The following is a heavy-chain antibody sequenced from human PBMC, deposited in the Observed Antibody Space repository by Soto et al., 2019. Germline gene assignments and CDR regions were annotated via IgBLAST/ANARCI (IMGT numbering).Heavy chain of an antibody. V-gene: IGHV1-18*01. Sequence: QVQLVQSAAEVKNPGASVKVSCKASGYTFTKYGIGWVRQAPGQGLEWMGWISGYNGNTNYAQNLQGRVTMTTDTSTSKGYMELRGLRSDDTAVYYCAREVASAGGEYDYWGQGTLVTVSS. J-gene: IGHJ4*02. D-gene: IGHD6-13*01. CDR3: AREVASAGGEYDY. CDR2: ISGYNGNT. CDR1: GYTFTKYG.